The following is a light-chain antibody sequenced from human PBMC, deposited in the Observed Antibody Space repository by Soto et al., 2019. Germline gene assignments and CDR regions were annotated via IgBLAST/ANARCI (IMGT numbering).Light chain of an antibody. Sequence: QSALTQPPSASGSPGQSVTISCTGTSSDVGGYNYVSWYQQHPGKAPKLMIYDVSKRPSGVPDRFSGSKSGNTASLTVSGLQAEYEADYYCSSYAGSNNSQVFGSGTKLTVL. V-gene: IGLV2-8*01. J-gene: IGLJ1*01. CDR2: DVS. CDR1: SSDVGGYNY. CDR3: SSYAGSNNSQV.